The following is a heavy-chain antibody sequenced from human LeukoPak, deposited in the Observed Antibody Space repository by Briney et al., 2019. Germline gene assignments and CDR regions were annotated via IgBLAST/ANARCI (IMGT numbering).Heavy chain of an antibody. Sequence: SETLPLTCTVSGGSISSSSYYWGWLRQPPGKGLEWIGSIYHSGSTYYNPSLKSRVTISVDTSKNQFSLKLSSVTAADTAVYYCARDQRVTTQIDYWGQGTLVTVSS. CDR2: IYHSGST. D-gene: IGHD4-17*01. CDR1: GGSISSSSYY. CDR3: ARDQRVTTQIDY. J-gene: IGHJ4*02. V-gene: IGHV4-39*07.